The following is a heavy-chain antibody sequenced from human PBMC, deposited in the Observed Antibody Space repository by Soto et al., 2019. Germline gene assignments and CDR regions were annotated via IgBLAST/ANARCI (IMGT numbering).Heavy chain of an antibody. CDR1: GFTFDDYT. J-gene: IGHJ4*02. Sequence: EVQLVESGGVVVQPGGSLRLSCAASGFTFDDYTMHWVRQAPGKGLEWVSLISWDGGSTYYADSVKGRFTISRDNSKNSLYLQMNSLRPDDTALYYCAKVLKTINCSGCSCYSFRWGFDYWGQGTLVTVSS. D-gene: IGHD2-15*01. CDR3: AKVLKTINCSGCSCYSFRWGFDY. CDR2: ISWDGGST. V-gene: IGHV3-43*01.